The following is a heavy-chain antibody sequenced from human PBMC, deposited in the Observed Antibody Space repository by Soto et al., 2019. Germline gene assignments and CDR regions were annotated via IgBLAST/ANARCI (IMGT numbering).Heavy chain of an antibody. J-gene: IGHJ6*02. V-gene: IGHV3-21*01. Sequence: VPLVESGGGLVKPGGSLRLSCAASGFTFSSYSMNWVRQAPGKGLEWVSSISSSSSYIYYADSVKGRFTISRDNAKNSLYLQMNSLRAEDTAVYYCARDCYSSVTFYYYGMDVWGQGTTVTVSS. CDR3: ARDCYSSVTFYYYGMDV. CDR1: GFTFSSYS. CDR2: ISSSSSYI. D-gene: IGHD6-19*01.